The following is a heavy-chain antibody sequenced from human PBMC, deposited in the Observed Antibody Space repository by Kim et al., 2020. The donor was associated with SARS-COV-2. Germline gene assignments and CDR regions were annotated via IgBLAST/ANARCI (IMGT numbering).Heavy chain of an antibody. V-gene: IGHV3-15*01. CDR3: TTGHGGDSGSWYAWY. J-gene: IGHJ2*01. CDR2: IRIKTNGGAT. Sequence: GGSLRLSCAASGFTFSSVCMSWVRQAPGKGLEWVGRIRIKTNGGATDYAAPGRGRITRASDDNKNTLYLQRHSPENEDTGVYYCTTGHGGDSGSWYAWY. D-gene: IGHD5-12*01. CDR1: GFTFSSVC.